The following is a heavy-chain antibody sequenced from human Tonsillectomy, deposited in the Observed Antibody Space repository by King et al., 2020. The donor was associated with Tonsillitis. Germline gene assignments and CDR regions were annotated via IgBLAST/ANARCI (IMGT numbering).Heavy chain of an antibody. V-gene: IGHV3-30*04. CDR1: GFSISSYA. D-gene: IGHD6-19*01. CDR3: ARGGIAVAAFDTFDI. Sequence: VQLVESGGGVVQPGRSLRLSCAASGFSISSYAMHWVRQAPGKGLEWVAAISYDGSNKFYADSVQGRFTISRDNSKNTLYLQMNSLRAEDTAVYYCARGGIAVAAFDTFDIWGQGTMVTVSS. CDR2: ISYDGSNK. J-gene: IGHJ3*02.